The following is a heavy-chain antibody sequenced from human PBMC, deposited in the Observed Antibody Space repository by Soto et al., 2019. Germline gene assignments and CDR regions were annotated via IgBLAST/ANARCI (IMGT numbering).Heavy chain of an antibody. CDR3: ARTAVAGWENWFDP. J-gene: IGHJ5*02. Sequence: QVQLVQSGAEVKKPGSSVKVSCKASGGTFSSYAISWVRQAPGQGLEWMGGIIPIFGTANYAQKFQGRVTITADESTSTAYMELSGLRSEDTAVYYCARTAVAGWENWFDPWGQGTLVTVSS. D-gene: IGHD6-19*01. CDR1: GGTFSSYA. V-gene: IGHV1-69*01. CDR2: IIPIFGTA.